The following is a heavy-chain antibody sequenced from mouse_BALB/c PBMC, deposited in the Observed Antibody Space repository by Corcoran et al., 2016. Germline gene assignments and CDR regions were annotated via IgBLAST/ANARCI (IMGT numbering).Heavy chain of an antibody. J-gene: IGHJ4*01. V-gene: IGHV9-3-1*01. CDR1: GYTFTNYG. CDR3: AREPRAMDY. Sequence: QIKLVQSGPELKKPGETVQISCKASGYTFTNYGMNWVKQAPGKGLKWMGGINTYTGEPTYADDFKGRFAFSLETSARTAYLQINNLKNEDTATYYCAREPRAMDYWGQGTSVTGSS. CDR2: INTYTGEP.